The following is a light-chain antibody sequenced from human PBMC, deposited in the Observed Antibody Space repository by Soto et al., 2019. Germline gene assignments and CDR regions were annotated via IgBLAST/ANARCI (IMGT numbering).Light chain of an antibody. CDR1: SSDVGGYNY. CDR2: EVS. J-gene: IGLJ1*01. Sequence: QSALTQPASVSVSPGQSITISCTGTSSDVGGYNYVSWYQQHPGKAPKLMIYEVSNRPSGVSNRFSGSKSGNTASLTISGFQAEDEADYYCSSYTSSSPYVFGTGTKVTVL. V-gene: IGLV2-14*01. CDR3: SSYTSSSPYV.